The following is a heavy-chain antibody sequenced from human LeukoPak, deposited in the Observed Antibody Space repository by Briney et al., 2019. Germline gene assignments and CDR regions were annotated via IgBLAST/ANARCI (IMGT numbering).Heavy chain of an antibody. CDR2: IDPSDSYT. J-gene: IGHJ4*02. V-gene: IGHV5-10-1*01. D-gene: IGHD3-9*01. Sequence: RESLKISCKGSGYSFTSYWISWVRQMPGKGLEWMGRIDPSDSYTNYSPSFQGHVTISADKSISTAYLQWSSLKASDTAMYYCACVRYYDILTGYYPIRYWGQGTLVTVSS. CDR3: ACVRYYDILTGYYPIRY. CDR1: GYSFTSYW.